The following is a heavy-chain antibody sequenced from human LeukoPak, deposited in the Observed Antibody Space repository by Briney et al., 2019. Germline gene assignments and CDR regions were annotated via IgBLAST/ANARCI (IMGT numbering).Heavy chain of an antibody. CDR1: GGSIGSYY. J-gene: IGHJ4*02. CDR2: IYYSGST. V-gene: IGHV4-39*01. D-gene: IGHD5-12*01. Sequence: SETLSLTCTVSGGSIGSYYWGWIRQPPGKGLEWIGSIYYSGSTYYNPSLKSRVTISVDTSKNQFSLKLSSVTAADTAVYYCARLRLRGYFDYWGQGTLVTVSS. CDR3: ARLRLRGYFDY.